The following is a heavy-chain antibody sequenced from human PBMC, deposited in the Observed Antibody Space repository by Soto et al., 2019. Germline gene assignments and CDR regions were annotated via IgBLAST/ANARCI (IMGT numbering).Heavy chain of an antibody. CDR1: SGSISRCTSY. D-gene: IGHD6-13*01. J-gene: IGHJ5*02. CDR2: IYYSGAT. V-gene: IGHV4-39*07. Sequence: FETLSLNRLVSSGSISRCTSYQGLNRQPPGKGLGWIGSIYYSGATYYNPSLRSRITISMDRSKNQFSLKLSSVTAADTAVYYCARWSESIAAAGTVRGYNWFDPWGQGTLVTVSS. CDR3: ARWSESIAAAGTVRGYNWFDP.